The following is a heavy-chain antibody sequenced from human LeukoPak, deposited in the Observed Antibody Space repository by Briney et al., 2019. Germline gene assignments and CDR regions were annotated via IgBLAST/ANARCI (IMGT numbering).Heavy chain of an antibody. CDR2: ISGFGGST. Sequence: GGSLRLSCAASGFTFSSYWMNWVRQAPGKGLEWVSGISGFGGSTYYAPSVKGRLTISRDNFGNMLYLHLDSLRVEDTAIYYCARRSGSSWSSFDYWGQGALVTVSS. J-gene: IGHJ4*02. V-gene: IGHV3-23*01. D-gene: IGHD6-13*01. CDR1: GFTFSSYW. CDR3: ARRSGSSWSSFDY.